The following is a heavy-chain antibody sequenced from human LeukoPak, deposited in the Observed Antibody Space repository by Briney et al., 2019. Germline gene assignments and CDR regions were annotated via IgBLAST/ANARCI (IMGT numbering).Heavy chain of an antibody. J-gene: IGHJ3*02. D-gene: IGHD2-15*01. CDR1: GASIRSGDYY. V-gene: IGHV4-30-4*01. CDR2: IYDSGST. Sequence: SQTLSLTCTVSGASIRSGDYYWSWIRQPPGKGLEWIGYIYDSGSTYYNPSLKSRITISVDTSENRFSLKLSSVTATDTAVYYCARDCSGGSCYGAFDIWGQGTMATVSS. CDR3: ARDCSGGSCYGAFDI.